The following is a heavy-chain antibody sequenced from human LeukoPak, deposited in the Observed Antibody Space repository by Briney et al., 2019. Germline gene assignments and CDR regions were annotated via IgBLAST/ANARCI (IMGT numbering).Heavy chain of an antibody. CDR2: ISGSGGST. V-gene: IGHV3-23*01. CDR3: IRDFRSADL. Sequence: PGGSLRLSCAASEFTFSSYAMSWVRQAPGKGLEWVSAISGSGGSTYYADSVKGRFTISRDNAKNTVYLEMNSLSVEDTATYYCIRDFRSADLWGQGTLVTVTS. D-gene: IGHD5-24*01. CDR1: EFTFSSYA. J-gene: IGHJ5*02.